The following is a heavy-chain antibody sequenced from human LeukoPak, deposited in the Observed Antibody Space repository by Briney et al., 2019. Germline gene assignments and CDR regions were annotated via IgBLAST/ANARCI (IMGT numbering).Heavy chain of an antibody. CDR1: GFSLRSSE. CDR3: ARDTVNGPFVISLDL. V-gene: IGHV3-48*03. J-gene: IGHJ5*02. CDR2: ISSADNVE. Sequence: GGSLRLSCAASGFSLRSSEMNWVRQAPGKGPEWVSHISSADNVEYYTDSVRGRFTVSRDNAKDLLYLQMNSLTDEDTAVYYCARDTVNGPFVISLDLWGQGVLVTVSS. D-gene: IGHD2-8*01.